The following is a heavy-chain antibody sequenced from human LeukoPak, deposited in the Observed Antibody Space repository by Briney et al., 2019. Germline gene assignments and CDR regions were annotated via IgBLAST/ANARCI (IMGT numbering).Heavy chain of an antibody. CDR2: IYYSGTT. J-gene: IGHJ4*02. V-gene: IGHV4-39*07. Sequence: PSETLSLTCTVSGGSISSSSYYWGWIRQPPGKGLEWIGNIYYSGTTYYNPSLKSRVTISVDTSKNQFSLKLSSVTAADTAVYYCARVAVIAVAGSFDYWGQGTLVTVSS. CDR3: ARVAVIAVAGSFDY. CDR1: GGSISSSSYY. D-gene: IGHD6-19*01.